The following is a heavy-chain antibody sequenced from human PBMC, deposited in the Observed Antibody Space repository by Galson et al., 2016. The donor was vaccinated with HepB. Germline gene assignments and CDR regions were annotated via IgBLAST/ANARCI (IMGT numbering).Heavy chain of an antibody. Sequence: SETLSLTCTVSGGSISRTNYHWGWVRQPPGKGLEWIGGISYSGNTYYSPSLKSRVTISLDTSKKQFSLTLTSVTSADTAVYYCARDFRMPFDVSHGVDVWGKGTAVTVSS. J-gene: IGHJ6*04. D-gene: IGHD2-15*01. V-gene: IGHV4-39*07. CDR3: ARDFRMPFDVSHGVDV. CDR1: GGSISRTNYH. CDR2: ISYSGNT.